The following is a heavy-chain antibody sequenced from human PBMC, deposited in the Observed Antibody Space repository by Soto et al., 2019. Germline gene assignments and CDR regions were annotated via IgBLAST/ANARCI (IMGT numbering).Heavy chain of an antibody. Sequence: GGSLRLSCAASGFTFSNAWMSWVRQAPGKGLEWVGRIKSKTDGGTTDYAAPVKGRFTISRDDSKNTLYLQMNSLKTDDTAVYYCTTNIDYDFWSGYYREYYYMDVWGKGTTVTVSS. D-gene: IGHD3-3*01. CDR2: IKSKTDGGTT. CDR1: GFTFSNAW. CDR3: TTNIDYDFWSGYYREYYYMDV. V-gene: IGHV3-15*01. J-gene: IGHJ6*03.